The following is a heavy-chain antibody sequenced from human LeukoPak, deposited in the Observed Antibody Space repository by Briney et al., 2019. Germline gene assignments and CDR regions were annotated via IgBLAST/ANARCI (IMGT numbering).Heavy chain of an antibody. J-gene: IGHJ1*01. D-gene: IGHD3-10*01. CDR2: IGHTGSIT. CDR1: GFTFGSYS. CDR3: VRDGAVVTSGSYPWRYLQY. V-gene: IGHV3-48*04. Sequence: PGGSLRLSCADSGFTFGSYSMNWVRHAPGKGLEWVSYIGHTGSITDYADAVKGRFTISRDNAKNSLYLQMNTLRAEDTAVYYCVRDGAVVTSGSYPWRYLQYWGRGTLVTVSS.